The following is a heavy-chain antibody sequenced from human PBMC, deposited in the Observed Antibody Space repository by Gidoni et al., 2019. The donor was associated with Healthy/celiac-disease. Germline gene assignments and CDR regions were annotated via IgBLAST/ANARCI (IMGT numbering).Heavy chain of an antibody. V-gene: IGHV1-69*01. CDR3: ASNHYYDSSGYGESCYYGMDV. CDR2: IIPIFGTA. Sequence: GGIIPIFGTANYAQKFQGRVTITADESTSTAYMELSSLRSEDTAVYYCASNHYYDSSGYGESCYYGMDVWGQGTTVTVSS. J-gene: IGHJ6*02. D-gene: IGHD3-22*01.